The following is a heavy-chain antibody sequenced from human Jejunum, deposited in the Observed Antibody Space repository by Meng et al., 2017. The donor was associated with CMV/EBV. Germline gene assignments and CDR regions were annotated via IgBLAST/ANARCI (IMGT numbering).Heavy chain of an antibody. CDR1: GGSISSYY. CDR3: ARRHFGYYAMDV. CDR2: ISYSGRT. D-gene: IGHD3-10*01. J-gene: IGHJ6*02. Sequence: TVSGGSISSYYWSWIRQPPGKGLEWIAYISYSGRTSYNPSLKSRVTISVDTSKNQFSLKLSSVTAADTAVYYCARRHFGYYAMDVWGQGTTVTVSS. V-gene: IGHV4-59*12.